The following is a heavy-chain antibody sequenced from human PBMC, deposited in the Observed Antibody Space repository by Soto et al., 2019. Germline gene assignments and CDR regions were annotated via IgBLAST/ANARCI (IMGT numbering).Heavy chain of an antibody. CDR1: GGSITGYC. CDR2: ICYGGST. CDR3: ARHRGGCTSTTCNNWFDP. D-gene: IGHD2-2*01. J-gene: IGHJ5*02. V-gene: IGHV4-59*08. Sequence: QVQLQESGPGLVKPSETLSLTCTVFGGSITGYCWSWIRQPPGKGLEWIGYICYGGSTNYNPSLRGRAIISKDMSRNQFSLSLISVTAADTAFYCCARHRGGCTSTTCNNWFDPWGQGTLVTVSP.